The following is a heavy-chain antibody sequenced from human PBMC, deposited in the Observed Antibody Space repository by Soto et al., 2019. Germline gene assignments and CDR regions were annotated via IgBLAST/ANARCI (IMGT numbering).Heavy chain of an antibody. CDR2: IYYSGST. D-gene: IGHD3-9*01. CDR1: GGSISSSSYY. J-gene: IGHJ6*02. Sequence: PSETLSLTCTVSGGSISSSSYYWGWIRQPPGKGLEWIGSIYYSGSTYYNPSLKSRVTISVDTSKNQFSLKLSSVTAADTAVYYCARTERYFDWLKAYYYYYGMDVWGQGTTVTVSS. V-gene: IGHV4-39*01. CDR3: ARTERYFDWLKAYYYYYGMDV.